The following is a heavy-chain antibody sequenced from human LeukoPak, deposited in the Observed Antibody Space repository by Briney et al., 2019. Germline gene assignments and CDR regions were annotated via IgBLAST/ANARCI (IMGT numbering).Heavy chain of an antibody. CDR1: GFTFSSYS. D-gene: IGHD1-20*01. CDR3: ARDKNNWNDGGDAFDI. CDR2: ISSSSSTI. Sequence: PGGSLRLSCAASGFTFSSYSMNWVRQAPGKGLEWVSYISSSSSTIYYADSVKGRFTISRDNAKNSLYLQMNSLRAEDTAVYYCARDKNNWNDGGDAFDIWGQGTMVTVSS. V-gene: IGHV3-48*01. J-gene: IGHJ3*02.